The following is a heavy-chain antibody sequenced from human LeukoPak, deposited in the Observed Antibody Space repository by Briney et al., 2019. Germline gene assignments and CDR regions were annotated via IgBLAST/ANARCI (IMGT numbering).Heavy chain of an antibody. D-gene: IGHD6-13*01. Sequence: ASVKVSCKTSGFTFTSYGISWVRQAPGQGLEWVGWISGCNGNTNYAQKFRGRLTMTTDTSTTTAYMELRSLRSDDTAVYYCAKDRSSSAREDWGQGTLVTVSS. V-gene: IGHV1-18*01. CDR1: GFTFTSYG. J-gene: IGHJ4*02. CDR2: ISGCNGNT. CDR3: AKDRSSSARED.